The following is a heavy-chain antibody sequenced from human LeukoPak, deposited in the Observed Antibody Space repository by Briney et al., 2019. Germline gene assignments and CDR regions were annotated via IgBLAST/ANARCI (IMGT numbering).Heavy chain of an antibody. J-gene: IGHJ4*02. D-gene: IGHD6-13*01. CDR2: ISSSSSYI. CDR1: GFTFSSYS. V-gene: IGHV3-21*01. CDR3: ATEGIAAAVDY. Sequence: PGGSLRLSCAASGFTFSSYSMNWVRQAPGKGLEWVSSISSSSSYIYYADSVKGRFTISRDNAKNSLYLQMNSLRAEDTAVYYCATEGIAAAVDYWGQGTLVTVSS.